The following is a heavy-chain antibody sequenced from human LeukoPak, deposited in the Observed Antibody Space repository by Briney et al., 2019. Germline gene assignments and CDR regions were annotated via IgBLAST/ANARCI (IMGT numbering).Heavy chain of an antibody. CDR3: AKDHTDYAPVYHYYGMDV. CDR1: GFTFSSYG. Sequence: GRSLRLSCAASGFTFSSYGMHWVRQAPGKGLEWVAVMSYDGSNKYYAESVKGRFTISRDNSKNTLYLQMNSLRAEDTAVYYCAKDHTDYAPVYHYYGMDVWGQGTTVTVSS. CDR2: MSYDGSNK. D-gene: IGHD2-2*01. J-gene: IGHJ6*02. V-gene: IGHV3-30*18.